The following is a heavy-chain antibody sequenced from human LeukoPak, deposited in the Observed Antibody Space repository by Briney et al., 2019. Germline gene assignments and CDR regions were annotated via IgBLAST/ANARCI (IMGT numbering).Heavy chain of an antibody. D-gene: IGHD5-18*01. V-gene: IGHV4-59*01. CDR3: ARTLRGYSYGPFDY. CDR1: GGSISSYY. CDR2: ISYTGST. Sequence: PSETLSLTCTVSGGSISSYYLSWIRRPPGKGLEWIGYISYTGSTNYNPSLKSRVTISVDTSKNQFSLKVSSVTAADTAVYYCARTLRGYSYGPFDYWGQGTLVSVSS. J-gene: IGHJ4*02.